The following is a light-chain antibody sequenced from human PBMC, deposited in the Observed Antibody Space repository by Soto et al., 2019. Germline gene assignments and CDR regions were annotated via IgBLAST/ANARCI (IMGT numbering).Light chain of an antibody. CDR2: KAS. Sequence: DIQMTQSPSTLSASVGDRVTLTCRASQSISSWLAWYQQKPGKAPKLLIYKASSLESGVPSRFSGSGSGTEFTFTISSLQPDDFATYYCQQYNSYSYTFGQGTKVDIK. CDR1: QSISSW. V-gene: IGKV1-5*03. J-gene: IGKJ2*01. CDR3: QQYNSYSYT.